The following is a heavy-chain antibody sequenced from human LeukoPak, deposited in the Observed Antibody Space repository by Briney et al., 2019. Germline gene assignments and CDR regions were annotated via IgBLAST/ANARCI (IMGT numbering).Heavy chain of an antibody. J-gene: IGHJ4*02. CDR2: ITPIFGTA. D-gene: IGHD3-22*01. CDR1: GGTFSSYA. CDR3: AKDGPHPYYYDSSGYYYD. V-gene: IGHV1-69*13. Sequence: SVKVSCKASGGTFSSYAISWVRQAPGQGLEWMGGITPIFGTANYAQKFQGRVTITADESTSTAYMELSSLRSEDTAVYYCAKDGPHPYYYDSSGYYYDWGQGTLVTVSS.